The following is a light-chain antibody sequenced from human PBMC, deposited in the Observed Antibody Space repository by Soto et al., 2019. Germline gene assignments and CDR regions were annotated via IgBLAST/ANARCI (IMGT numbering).Light chain of an antibody. CDR2: EVT. V-gene: IGLV2-14*01. Sequence: QSALIQPASVSGSPGQSITISCTGTSSDVGAYNYVSWYQQHPGKAPKLIIYEVTNRPSGVSNRFSGSKSSNTASLTISGLQVEDEADYYCCSYTTSDTDFFGTGTKLTVL. J-gene: IGLJ1*01. CDR1: SSDVGAYNY. CDR3: CSYTTSDTDF.